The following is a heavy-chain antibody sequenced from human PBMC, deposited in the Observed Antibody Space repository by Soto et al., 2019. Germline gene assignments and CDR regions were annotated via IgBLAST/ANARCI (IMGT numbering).Heavy chain of an antibody. V-gene: IGHV1-3*01. J-gene: IGHJ3*02. CDR2: INAGNGNT. CDR3: ARKGGYSGYDAFDI. Sequence: ASVKVSCKASGSTFTSYAMHWVRQAPGQRLEWMGWINAGNGNTKYSQKFQGRVTITRDTSASTAYMELSSLRSEDTAVYYCARKGGYSGYDAFDIWGQGTMVTVSS. CDR1: GSTFTSYA. D-gene: IGHD5-12*01.